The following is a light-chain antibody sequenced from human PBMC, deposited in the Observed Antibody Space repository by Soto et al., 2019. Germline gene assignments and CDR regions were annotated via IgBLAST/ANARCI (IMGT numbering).Light chain of an antibody. CDR3: SSYSGSTVV. CDR2: GVS. J-gene: IGLJ2*01. CDR1: SSDVGDYSY. V-gene: IGLV2-14*01. Sequence: QSVLTQPASVSGSPGQSITISCTGISSDVGDYSYVSWYQQHPGKAPKLIIYGVSYRPSGVSDRFSGSQSGNTASLTISGLQADDEADYYCSSYSGSTVVFGGGTKVTVL.